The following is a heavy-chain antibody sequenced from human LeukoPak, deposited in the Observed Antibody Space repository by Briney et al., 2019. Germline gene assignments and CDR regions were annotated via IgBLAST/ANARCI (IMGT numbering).Heavy chain of an antibody. CDR2: INHSGST. CDR1: GGSFSGYY. V-gene: IGHV4-34*01. J-gene: IGHJ4*02. CDR3: ARVKSVATRRANFDY. Sequence: PSETLSLTCAVYGGSFSGYYWSWIRQPPGKGLEWIGEINHSGSTNYNPSLKSRVTISVDTSKNRFSLKLSSVTAADTAVYYCARVKSVATRRANFDYWGQGTLVTVSS. D-gene: IGHD5-12*01.